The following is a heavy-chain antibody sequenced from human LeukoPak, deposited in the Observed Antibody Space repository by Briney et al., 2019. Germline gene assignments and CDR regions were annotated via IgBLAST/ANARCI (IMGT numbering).Heavy chain of an antibody. CDR1: EFTFSSYE. CDR2: ISSSGSTI. D-gene: IGHD5-24*01. J-gene: IGHJ4*02. Sequence: PGGSLRLSCAASEFTFSSYEMNWIRQAPGKGLEWVSYISSSGSTIYYADSVKGRFTISRDNAKNTLYLQMNSLRAEDTAVYYCARDLGRDGYFDYWGQGTLVTVSS. CDR3: ARDLGRDGYFDY. V-gene: IGHV3-48*03.